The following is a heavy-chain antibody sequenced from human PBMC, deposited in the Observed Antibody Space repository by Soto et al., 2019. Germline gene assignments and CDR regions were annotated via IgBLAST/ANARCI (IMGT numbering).Heavy chain of an antibody. CDR2: ISSSSSYI. D-gene: IGHD6-13*01. Sequence: GSLRLSCAASGFTFSSYSMNWARQAPGKGLEWVSSISSSSSYIYYADSVKGRFTISRDNAKNSLYLQMNSLRAEDTAVYYCARVGLAAAGSSWGQGTLVTVSS. CDR3: ARVGLAAAGSS. V-gene: IGHV3-21*01. J-gene: IGHJ4*02. CDR1: GFTFSSYS.